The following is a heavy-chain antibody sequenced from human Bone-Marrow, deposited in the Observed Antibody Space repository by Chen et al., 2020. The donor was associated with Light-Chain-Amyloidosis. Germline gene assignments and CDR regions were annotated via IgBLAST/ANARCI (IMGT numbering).Heavy chain of an antibody. CDR2: IYYGGST. D-gene: IGHD6-6*01. CDR1: GVSISSSSYH. CDR3: ARLSWGGSSFYYFES. V-gene: IGHV4-39*01. Sequence: QLQLQESGPGLVKPSETLSLTCSVSGVSISSSSYHWGWIRQPPGKGLEWIGSIYYGGSTSYNPSHKSRVTISVDTSKNQFSLKLSSMTAADTAVYYCARLSWGGSSFYYFESWGQGTLVTVSS. J-gene: IGHJ4*02.